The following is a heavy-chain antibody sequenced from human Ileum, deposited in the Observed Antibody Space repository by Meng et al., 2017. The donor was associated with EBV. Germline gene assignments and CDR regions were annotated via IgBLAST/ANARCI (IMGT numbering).Heavy chain of an antibody. CDR2: TYYRSKWYN. V-gene: IGHV6-1*01. D-gene: IGHD6-19*01. Sequence: HLQQPSQGLVQHPQNSSLPRAIYGDSVSTISAAWNWIRQYPSRVLEWLGRTYYRSKWYNEYAVSVKSRITINADTSKNQFSLQLNSVTPEDTAVYYCARGARLAPFDYWGQGTLVTVSS. CDR3: ARGARLAPFDY. J-gene: IGHJ4*02. CDR1: GDSVSTISAA.